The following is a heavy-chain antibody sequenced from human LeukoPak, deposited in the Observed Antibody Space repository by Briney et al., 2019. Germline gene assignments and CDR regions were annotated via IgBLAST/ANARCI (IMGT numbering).Heavy chain of an antibody. CDR3: ARVGWLQLGSWFDP. CDR2: IIPIFGTA. D-gene: IGHD5-24*01. CDR1: GGTFSSYA. V-gene: IGHV1-69*05. Sequence: ASVKVSCKASGGTFSSYAISWVRQAPGQGLEWMGGIIPIFGTANYARKFQGRVTITTDESTSSAYMELSSLRSEDTAVYYCARVGWLQLGSWFDPWGQGTLVTVSS. J-gene: IGHJ5*02.